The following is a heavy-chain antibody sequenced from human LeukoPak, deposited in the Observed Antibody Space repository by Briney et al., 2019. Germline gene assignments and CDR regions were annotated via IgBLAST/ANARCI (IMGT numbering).Heavy chain of an antibody. CDR3: ARDRKGIGDVNRGDAFDI. D-gene: IGHD3-10*01. CDR1: GGTFSSYA. J-gene: IGHJ3*02. V-gene: IGHV1-69*01. CDR2: IIPIFGTA. Sequence: ASVKVSCKASGGTFSSYAISWVRQAPGQGLEWMGGIIPIFGTANYAQKFQGRVTITADESTSTAYMELSSLRSEDTAAYYCARDRKGIGDVNRGDAFDIWGQGTMVTVSS.